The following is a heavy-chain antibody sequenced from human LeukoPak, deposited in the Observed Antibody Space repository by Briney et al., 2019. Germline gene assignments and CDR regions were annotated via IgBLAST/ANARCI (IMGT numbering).Heavy chain of an antibody. CDR1: GYTFTGYY. J-gene: IGHJ4*02. D-gene: IGHD6-13*01. CDR3: ARDAGYSSSWFDY. CDR2: INPNNGGT. V-gene: IGHV1-2*02. Sequence: ASVKVSCKASGYTFTGYYMHWVRQVPGQGLEWMGWINPNNGGTNYAQRFQGRVTMTRDTSISTAYMELSSLTSDDTAVYYCARDAGYSSSWFDYWGQGTLVTVPS.